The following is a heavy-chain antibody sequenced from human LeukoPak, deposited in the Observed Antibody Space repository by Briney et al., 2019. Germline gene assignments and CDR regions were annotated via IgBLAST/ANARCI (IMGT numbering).Heavy chain of an antibody. CDR3: ARDISSWYGGRSGNWFDP. Sequence: GASVKVSCKASGYTFTSYGNCCVRQAPGQGLEWMGCISAYNGNTNYAQKLQGRVTMTTDTSTSTAYMELRSLRSDDTAVYYCARDISSWYGGRSGNWFDPWGQGTLVTVSS. J-gene: IGHJ5*02. CDR2: ISAYNGNT. CDR1: GYTFTSYG. D-gene: IGHD6-13*01. V-gene: IGHV1-18*01.